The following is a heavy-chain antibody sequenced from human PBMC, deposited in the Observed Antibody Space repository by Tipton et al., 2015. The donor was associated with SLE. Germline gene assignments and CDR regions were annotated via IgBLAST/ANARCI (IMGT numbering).Heavy chain of an antibody. CDR3: ARGYSGSYSDAFDI. Sequence: TLSLTCSISGGSLRRGGYYWGWIRQPPGQGLEWIGSIYYSGRTYYNSSLKSRVTISVDMSTKQFSLKLTSVTAADTAVYYCARGYSGSYSDAFDIWGLGTTVTISS. CDR2: IYYSGRT. D-gene: IGHD1-26*01. CDR1: GGSLRRGGYY. V-gene: IGHV4-39*01. J-gene: IGHJ3*02.